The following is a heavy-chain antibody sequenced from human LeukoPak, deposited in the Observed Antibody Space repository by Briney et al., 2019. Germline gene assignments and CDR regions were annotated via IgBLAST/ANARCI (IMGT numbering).Heavy chain of an antibody. V-gene: IGHV3-33*08. J-gene: IGHJ4*02. D-gene: IGHD2-21*01. CDR3: ARLWGSVSGYFDY. CDR2: IWYDGSDK. Sequence: PGRSLRLSCAVSGYTFSSHGMHWVRQAPGKGLEGVAAIWYDGSDKYYADSVKGRFTISRDNSKNMLYLQMDSLRAEDTALYYCARLWGSVSGYFDYWGQGTLVTVSS. CDR1: GYTFSSHG.